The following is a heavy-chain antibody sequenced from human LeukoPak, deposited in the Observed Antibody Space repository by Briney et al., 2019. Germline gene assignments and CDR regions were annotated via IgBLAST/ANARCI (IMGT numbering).Heavy chain of an antibody. J-gene: IGHJ3*02. CDR3: AKGSSGWYGDAFDI. V-gene: IGHV3-20*04. D-gene: IGHD6-19*01. Sequence: GGSLRLSCAASGFTFDDYGMSWVRQAPGKGLEWVSGINWNGGNTGYADSVKGRFTISRDNVKNSLYLQMNSLRAEDMALYYCAKGSSGWYGDAFDIWGQGTMVTVSS. CDR1: GFTFDDYG. CDR2: INWNGGNT.